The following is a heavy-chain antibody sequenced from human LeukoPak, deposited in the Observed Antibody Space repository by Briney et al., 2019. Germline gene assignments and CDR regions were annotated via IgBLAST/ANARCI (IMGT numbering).Heavy chain of an antibody. V-gene: IGHV1-8*01. Sequence: ASVKVSCKASGYTFTSYDINWVRQAAGPGLEWVGWVNPKSGSTAYAPKFQGRVTMTSSTSISTVYMELSSLRPEDSAVYYCARGVSIRRYAWAFWGQGSLVTVSS. J-gene: IGHJ4*02. CDR3: ARGVSIRRYAWAF. CDR2: VNPKSGST. D-gene: IGHD3-16*01. CDR1: GYTFTSYD.